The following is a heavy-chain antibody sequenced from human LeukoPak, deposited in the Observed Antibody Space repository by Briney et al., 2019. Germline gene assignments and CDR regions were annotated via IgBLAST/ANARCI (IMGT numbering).Heavy chain of an antibody. CDR2: IIPIFGTG. CDR3: VRGLGDSSGYYYSDY. D-gene: IGHD3-22*01. CDR1: GGTFSTYA. Sequence: PVKVSCKTSGGTFSTYAISWVRQGPGQGLEWMGGIIPIFGTGNYAQKFQGRVTITADESTSTAYMELSSLRSEDTAVYYCVRGLGDSSGYYYSDYWGQGTLVTVSS. J-gene: IGHJ4*02. V-gene: IGHV1-69*01.